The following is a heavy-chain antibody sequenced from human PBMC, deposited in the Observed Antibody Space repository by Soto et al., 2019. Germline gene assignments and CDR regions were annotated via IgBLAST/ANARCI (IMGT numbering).Heavy chain of an antibody. CDR2: IYHSGST. D-gene: IGHD1-7*01. J-gene: IGHJ1*01. CDR1: GGSISSGGYS. Sequence: ASETLSLTCAVSGGSISSGGYSWSWIRQPPGKGLEWIGYIYHSGSTYYNPSLKSRVTISIDTSRNHFSLNLQSATAADTALYYCARETGENWTYEAHWGPGTLVTVSS. CDR3: ARETGENWTYEAH. V-gene: IGHV4-30-2*01.